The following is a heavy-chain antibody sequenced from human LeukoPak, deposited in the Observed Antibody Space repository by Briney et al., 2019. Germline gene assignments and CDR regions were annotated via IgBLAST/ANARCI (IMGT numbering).Heavy chain of an antibody. D-gene: IGHD1-14*01. CDR2: ISSSGSTI. J-gene: IGHJ6*03. CDR3: ARAIKPNYYMDV. CDR1: GFTFSDYY. Sequence: GGSLRLSCAASGFTFSDYYMSWIRQAPGKGLEWVSYISSSGSTIYYADSVKGQFTISRDNAKNSLYLQMNSLRAEDTAVYYCARAIKPNYYMDVWGKGTTVTVSS. V-gene: IGHV3-11*04.